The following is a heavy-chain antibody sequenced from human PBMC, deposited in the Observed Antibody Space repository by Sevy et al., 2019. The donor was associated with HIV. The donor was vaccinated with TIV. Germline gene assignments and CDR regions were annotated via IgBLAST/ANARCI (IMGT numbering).Heavy chain of an antibody. V-gene: IGHV3-7*01. Sequence: GGSLRFSCAASGFTFSSYWMSWVRQAPGKGLEWVANIKQDGSEKYYVDSVKGRFTISRDNAKNSLYLQMNSLRAEDTAVYYCARGDTMIVVVTDDAFDIWGQGTMVTVSS. D-gene: IGHD3-22*01. CDR3: ARGDTMIVVVTDDAFDI. J-gene: IGHJ3*02. CDR1: GFTFSSYW. CDR2: IKQDGSEK.